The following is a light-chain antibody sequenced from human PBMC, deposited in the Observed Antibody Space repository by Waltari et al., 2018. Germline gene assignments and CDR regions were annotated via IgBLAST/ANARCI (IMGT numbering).Light chain of an antibody. CDR3: SSYTTSSAPGV. V-gene: IGLV2-14*01. J-gene: IGLJ1*01. CDR1: DRDVGAYEF. CDR2: EVS. Sequence: QSALTQPASVSGSPGQSITISCSGTDRDVGAYEFVSWYQQHPGKAPHLIIYEVSNRPSGISNRFSASKSGNTASLTISGLQAEDEADYYCSSYTTSSAPGVFGTGTRVTVL.